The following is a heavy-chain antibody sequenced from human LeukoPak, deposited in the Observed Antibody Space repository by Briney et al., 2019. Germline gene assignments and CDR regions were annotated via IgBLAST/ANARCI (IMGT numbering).Heavy chain of an antibody. CDR2: ISGSGGST. J-gene: IGHJ4*02. Sequence: GGSLRLSCAASGFTFSSYAMSWVRQAPGKGLEWVSSISGSGGSTYYADSVKGRFAISRDNSKNTLYLRMSSLRADDTAVYYCAKYLRGIASSASYFDSWGQGTLVTVSS. CDR3: AKYLRGIASSASYFDS. D-gene: IGHD6-13*01. V-gene: IGHV3-23*01. CDR1: GFTFSSYA.